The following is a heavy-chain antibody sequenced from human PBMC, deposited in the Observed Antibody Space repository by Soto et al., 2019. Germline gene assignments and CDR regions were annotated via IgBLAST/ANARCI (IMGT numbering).Heavy chain of an antibody. J-gene: IGHJ6*02. Sequence: ASVKVSCKASGYTFTSYGISWVRQAPGQGLEWMGWISAYNGNTNYAQKLQGRVTMTTDTSTSTAYMELRSLRSDDTAVYYCARGARQLVPLDWGMDVWGQGTTVTVSS. CDR2: ISAYNGNT. CDR1: GYTFTSYG. CDR3: ARGARQLVPLDWGMDV. V-gene: IGHV1-18*01. D-gene: IGHD6-13*01.